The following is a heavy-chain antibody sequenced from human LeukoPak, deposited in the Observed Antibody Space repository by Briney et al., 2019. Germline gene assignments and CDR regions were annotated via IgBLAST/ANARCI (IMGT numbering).Heavy chain of an antibody. CDR2: MNLNSGKT. Sequence: ASVKVSCKASVYTSSTFNINWVRDATRQGLEWRGWMNLNSGKTDYRQEYQDRVTITTNTSISTAYMELRSLRSEETAVYYCGRGYAMDVGGQGTTVTVS. CDR1: VYTSSTFN. V-gene: IGHV1-8*01. CDR3: GRGYAMDV. J-gene: IGHJ6*02.